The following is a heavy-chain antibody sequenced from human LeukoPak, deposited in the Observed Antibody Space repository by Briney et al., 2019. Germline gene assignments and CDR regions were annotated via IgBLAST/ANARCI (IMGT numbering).Heavy chain of an antibody. V-gene: IGHV4-59*01. J-gene: IGHJ2*01. CDR2: SSYSGST. CDR1: GGSISSYY. D-gene: IGHD3/OR15-3a*01. Sequence: PSETLSLTCTVSGGSISSYYWSWIRQPPGKGLEWIGYSSYSGSTNYNPSLKSRVTISVDTSKKQFSLKLSSATTADTAVHYCARDGLDRPFDLWGRGTLVTVSS. CDR3: ARDGLDRPFDL.